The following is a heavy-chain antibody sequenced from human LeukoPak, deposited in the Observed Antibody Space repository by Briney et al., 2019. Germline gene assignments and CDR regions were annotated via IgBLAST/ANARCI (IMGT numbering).Heavy chain of an antibody. CDR3: ARGPPRGKYYYMDV. V-gene: IGHV3-13*01. CDR1: GFTFSGFD. J-gene: IGHJ6*03. CDR2: IGTASDT. Sequence: GGSLRLSCAASGFTFSGFDMHWVRQPTGQGLEWVSTIGTASDTYYPGSVEGRFTLSRDNAKSSLYLQMNSLTAGDTAVYYCARGPPRGKYYYMDVWGKGTTVTVSS. D-gene: IGHD1-1*01.